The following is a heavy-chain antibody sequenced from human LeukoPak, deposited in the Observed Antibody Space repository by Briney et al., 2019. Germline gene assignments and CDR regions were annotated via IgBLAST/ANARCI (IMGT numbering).Heavy chain of an antibody. D-gene: IGHD3-22*01. Sequence: GSLRLSCAASGFTFSSYGMHWVRQAPGKGLEWVAVISYDGSNKYYADSVKGRFTISRDNSKNTLYLQMNSLRAEDTAVYYCAKDRGTMIVVGPPDYWGQGTLVTVSS. CDR3: AKDRGTMIVVGPPDY. V-gene: IGHV3-30*18. J-gene: IGHJ4*02. CDR2: ISYDGSNK. CDR1: GFTFSSYG.